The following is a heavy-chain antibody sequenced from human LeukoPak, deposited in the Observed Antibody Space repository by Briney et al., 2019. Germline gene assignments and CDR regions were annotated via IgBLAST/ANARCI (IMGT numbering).Heavy chain of an antibody. CDR2: INHSGST. Sequence: SETLSLTCAVYGGSFSGYYWSWIRQPPGKGLEWIGEINHSGSTNYNLSLKSRVTISVDTSKNQFSLKLSSVTAADTAVYYCARGVDILTGYPSLDYWGQGTLVTVSS. CDR1: GGSFSGYY. CDR3: ARGVDILTGYPSLDY. J-gene: IGHJ4*02. D-gene: IGHD3-9*01. V-gene: IGHV4-34*01.